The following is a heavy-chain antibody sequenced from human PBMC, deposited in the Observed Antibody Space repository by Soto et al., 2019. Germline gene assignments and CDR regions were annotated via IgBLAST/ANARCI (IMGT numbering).Heavy chain of an antibody. Sequence: QITLKESGPTLVKPTQTLTLTCTFSGFSLSTSGVGVGWIRQPPGKALEWLALIYWDDDKRYSPSLKSRLTITKDTSKNQEVLTMTNKDPVDTATYYCAHRLGSSGWYYWGWFDPWGQGTLVTVSS. CDR2: IYWDDDK. CDR1: GFSLSTSGVG. J-gene: IGHJ5*02. V-gene: IGHV2-5*02. D-gene: IGHD6-19*01. CDR3: AHRLGSSGWYYWGWFDP.